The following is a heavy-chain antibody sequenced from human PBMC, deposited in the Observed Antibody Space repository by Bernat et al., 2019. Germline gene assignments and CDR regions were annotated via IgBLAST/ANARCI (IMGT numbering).Heavy chain of an antibody. CDR1: GFSFSSYG. J-gene: IGHJ6*02. CDR3: AKEGHATYYYYYGMDV. V-gene: IGHV3-33*06. CDR2: IWYDGSNK. Sequence: QVQLVESGGGVVQPGRSLRLSCAASGFSFSSYGIHWVRQAPGKGLEWVAVIWYDGSNKYYADSVKGRFTISRDNSKNTLYLQMNSLRAEDTAVYYCAKEGHATYYYYYGMDVWGQGTTVTVSS.